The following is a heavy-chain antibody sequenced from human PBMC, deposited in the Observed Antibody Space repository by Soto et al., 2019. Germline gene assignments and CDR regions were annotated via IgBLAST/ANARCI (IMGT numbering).Heavy chain of an antibody. CDR2: ISSSSSYI. CDR3: ARDRSGSDYSLGSDY. V-gene: IGHV3-21*01. CDR1: GFTFSSYS. J-gene: IGHJ4*02. Sequence: GGSLRLSCAASGFTFSSYSMNWARQAPGKGLEWVSFISSSSSYIYYADSVEGRFTISRDNAKNSLYLQMNSLRAEDTAVYFCARDRSGSDYSLGSDYWGQGTLVTVSS. D-gene: IGHD3-22*01.